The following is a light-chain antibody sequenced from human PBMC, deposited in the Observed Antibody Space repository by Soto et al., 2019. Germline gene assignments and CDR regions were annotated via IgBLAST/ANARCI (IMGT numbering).Light chain of an antibody. Sequence: EIVLTQSPGTLSLSPGERATLSCRASQSVSSTYLAWYQQKPGKAPRLLIYGASSRATGIPDRFSGSGYGTDVSLTIRRLYPEDFGVYYCQPFASAPCTFGPGTKV. J-gene: IGKJ3*01. CDR2: GAS. V-gene: IGKV3-20*01. CDR1: QSVSSTY. CDR3: QPFASAPCT.